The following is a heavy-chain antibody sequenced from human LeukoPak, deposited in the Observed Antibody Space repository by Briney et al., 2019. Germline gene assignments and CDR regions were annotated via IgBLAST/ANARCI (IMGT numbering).Heavy chain of an antibody. J-gene: IGHJ6*02. Sequence: PGGSLRLSCAASGFTVSSNYMSWVRQAPGKGLEWVSVIYSGGSTYYADSVKGRFTISRDNSKNTLYLQMNSLRAEDTAVYYCARDRITMVRGVITPYYYGMDVWGQGTTVTVSS. CDR3: ARDRITMVRGVITPYYYGMDV. V-gene: IGHV3-53*01. CDR2: IYSGGST. CDR1: GFTVSSNY. D-gene: IGHD3-10*01.